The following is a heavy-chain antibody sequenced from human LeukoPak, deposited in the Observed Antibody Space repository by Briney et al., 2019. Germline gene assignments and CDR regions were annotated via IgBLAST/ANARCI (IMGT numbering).Heavy chain of an antibody. J-gene: IGHJ4*02. V-gene: IGHV3-74*01. CDR3: ASESGSSGWLELDY. D-gene: IGHD6-19*01. Sequence: GGSLRLSCAASGFTFSSYWMHWVRQAPGKGLVWVSRINSDGSSTSYADSVKGRFTISRDNAKNTLYLQMNSLRAEDTAVYYCASESGSSGWLELDYWGQGTLVTVSS. CDR1: GFTFSSYW. CDR2: INSDGSST.